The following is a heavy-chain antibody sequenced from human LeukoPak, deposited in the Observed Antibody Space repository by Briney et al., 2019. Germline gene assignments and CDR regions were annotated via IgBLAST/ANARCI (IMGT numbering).Heavy chain of an antibody. CDR3: ARDYVRASTTVVTIGFPFDY. D-gene: IGHD4-23*01. CDR2: INTNTGNP. V-gene: IGHV7-4-1*02. J-gene: IGHJ4*02. CDR1: GYTFTSYA. Sequence: GASVKVSCKASGYTFTSYAMNWVRQAPGQGLEWMGWINTNTGNPTYAQGFTGRFVFSLDTSVSTAYLQISSLKAEDTAVYYCARDYVRASTTVVTIGFPFDYWGQGTLVTVSS.